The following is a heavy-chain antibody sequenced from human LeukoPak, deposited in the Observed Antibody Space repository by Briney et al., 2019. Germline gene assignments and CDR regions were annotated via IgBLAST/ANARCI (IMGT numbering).Heavy chain of an antibody. CDR2: IWNDGSNK. CDR3: ARGTITFYYFDY. V-gene: IGHV3-33*01. CDR1: GFSFSSFG. J-gene: IGHJ4*02. D-gene: IGHD3-16*01. Sequence: GGSLRLSCVASGFSFSSFGMHWVRQAPGKGLEWVAVIWNDGSNKYYADSVKGRFIISRDNSKNTLYLQVNSLRAEDTAVYYCARGTITFYYFDYWGQGTLVTVSS.